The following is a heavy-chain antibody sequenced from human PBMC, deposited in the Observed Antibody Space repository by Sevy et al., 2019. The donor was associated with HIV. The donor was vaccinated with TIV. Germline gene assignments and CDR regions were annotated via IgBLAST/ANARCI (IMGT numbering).Heavy chain of an antibody. CDR1: GFTFSSYS. V-gene: IGHV3-21*01. D-gene: IGHD3-3*01. J-gene: IGHJ6*03. CDR2: ISSSSSYI. Sequence: GGSLRLSCAASGFTFSSYSMNWVRQAPGKGLEWVSSISSSSSYIYYADSVKGRFTISRDNAKNSLYLQMNSLRAEDTAVYYCAREGESRYYDFWSGYLIYYYYYYMDVWGKGTTVTVSS. CDR3: AREGESRYYDFWSGYLIYYYYYYMDV.